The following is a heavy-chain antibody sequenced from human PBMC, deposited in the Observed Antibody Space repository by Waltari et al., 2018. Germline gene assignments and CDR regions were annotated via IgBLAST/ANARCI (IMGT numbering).Heavy chain of an antibody. CDR1: GFTFSRYW. J-gene: IGHJ6*03. D-gene: IGHD6-13*01. CDR3: ARVESSSWYHYYYMDV. V-gene: IGHV3-7*01. Sequence: EVQLVESGGGLVQPGGSLRLSCEASGFTFSRYWMSWVRQAPGKGLEWMANIKQDGMEKDYVDSVNGRFTISRDNAKNSLYLQMNSLRAEDTAVYYCARVESSSWYHYYYMDVWGKGTTVTVSS. CDR2: IKQDGMEK.